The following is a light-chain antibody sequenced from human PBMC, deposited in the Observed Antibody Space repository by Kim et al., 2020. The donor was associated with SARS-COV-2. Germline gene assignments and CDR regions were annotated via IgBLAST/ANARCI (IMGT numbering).Light chain of an antibody. V-gene: IGKV3-15*01. CDR1: QNVYNG. J-gene: IGKJ4*01. CDR3: QQYNRWPLT. Sequence: SPGERVTLSCRARQNVYNGLAWYQQKRGQPPRLLVYGASTRSSGIPARFRRSGSGTEFTLTISGLQSEDFTVYFCQQYNRWPLTFGGGTKVDIK. CDR2: GAS.